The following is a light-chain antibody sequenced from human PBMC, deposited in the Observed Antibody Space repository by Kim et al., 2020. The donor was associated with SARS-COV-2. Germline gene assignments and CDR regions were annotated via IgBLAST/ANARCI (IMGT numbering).Light chain of an antibody. CDR2: KAS. J-gene: IGKJ2*03. CDR1: QTIGNW. CDR3: QQFDSSPSS. Sequence: SASVGDRVTITCRASQTIGNWLAWYQHKSGEAPKLLIYKASSLESGVPSRFSGSGSGTEFTLTISSLQPDDFATYYCQQFDSSPSSFGQGTKLEI. V-gene: IGKV1-5*03.